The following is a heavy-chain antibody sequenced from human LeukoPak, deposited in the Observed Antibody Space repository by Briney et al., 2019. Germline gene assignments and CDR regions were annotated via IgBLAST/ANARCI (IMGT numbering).Heavy chain of an antibody. J-gene: IGHJ6*03. Sequence: ASVKVSCKASGYTFTGYYMHWVRQAPGQGLEWMGWINPNSGGTNYAQKFQGRVTMTRDTSISTAYMELSRLRSDDTAVYYCARDAVQIAAAGFYYYYYYYMDVWGKGTTVTVSS. D-gene: IGHD6-13*01. V-gene: IGHV1-2*02. CDR3: ARDAVQIAAAGFYYYYYYYMDV. CDR2: INPNSGGT. CDR1: GYTFTGYY.